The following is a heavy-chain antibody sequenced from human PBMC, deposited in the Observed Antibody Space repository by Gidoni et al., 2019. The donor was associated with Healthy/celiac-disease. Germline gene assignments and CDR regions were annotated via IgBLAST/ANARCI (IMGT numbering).Heavy chain of an antibody. J-gene: IGHJ4*02. CDR1: GGSISRGGYY. V-gene: IGHV4-31*03. D-gene: IGHD5-18*01. CDR2: IYYSGST. CDR3: ARAPLGYSYGPNFDY. Sequence: QVQLQESGPGRVKPSQTLSLTCTVSGGSISRGGYYWSWIRQHPGKGLEWIGYIYYSGSTYYNPSLKSRVTISVDTSKNQFSLKLSSVTAADTAVYYCARAPLGYSYGPNFDYWGQGTLVTVSS.